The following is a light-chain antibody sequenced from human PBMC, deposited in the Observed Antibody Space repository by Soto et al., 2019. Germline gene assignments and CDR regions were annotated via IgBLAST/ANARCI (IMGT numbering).Light chain of an antibody. J-gene: IGLJ2*01. Sequence: SYELTQSPSVSVAPGQTARITCEGNNIGSKSVHWYQQRPGQAPVVVMYHDSDRPSGIPERFSGSNSANTATLTISRVEAGDAADYYCQVWDVSSDQGVFGGGTKLTVL. CDR3: QVWDVSSDQGV. CDR1: NIGSKS. V-gene: IGLV3-21*04. CDR2: HDS.